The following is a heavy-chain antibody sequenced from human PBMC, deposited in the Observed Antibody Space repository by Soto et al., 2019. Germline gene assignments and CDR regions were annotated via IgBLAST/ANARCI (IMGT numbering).Heavy chain of an antibody. V-gene: IGHV1-69*08. CDR2: IIPMLGIT. Sequence: QVQLVQSGAAVKKPGSSVKVSCKASGGIFSNYSITWVRQAPGQGLEWMGRIIPMLGITNYAQKFQGRVTISADKSTSTAYMELGSLESDDTAVYYCAREPYYNILTGYSSVDPWGQGTLVTVSS. D-gene: IGHD3-9*01. CDR3: AREPYYNILTGYSSVDP. J-gene: IGHJ5*02. CDR1: GGIFSNYS.